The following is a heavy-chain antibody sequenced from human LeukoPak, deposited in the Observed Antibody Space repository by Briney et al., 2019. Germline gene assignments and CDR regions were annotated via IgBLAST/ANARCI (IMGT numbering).Heavy chain of an antibody. Sequence: PGGSLRLSCAASGFTFSSYAMSWVRQAPGKGLEWVSAISGSGGSTYYADSVKGRFTISRDNSKNTLYLQMNSLRAEDTAVYYCAKDQGYGEYAAAYDYWGQGTLVTVSS. CDR3: AKDQGYGEYAAAYDY. CDR2: ISGSGGST. CDR1: GFTFSSYA. J-gene: IGHJ4*02. D-gene: IGHD4-17*01. V-gene: IGHV3-23*01.